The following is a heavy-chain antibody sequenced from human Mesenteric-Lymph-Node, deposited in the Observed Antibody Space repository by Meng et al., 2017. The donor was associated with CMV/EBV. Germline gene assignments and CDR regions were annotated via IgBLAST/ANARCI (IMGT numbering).Heavy chain of an antibody. V-gene: IGHV4-39*07. J-gene: IGHJ4*02. CDR2: IYYSGST. CDR3: ARTYYYDSSGYINYFAY. D-gene: IGHD3-22*01. CDR1: GGSISSSSYY. Sequence: SETLSLTCTVSGGSISSSSYYWGWIRQPPGKGLEWIGSIYYSGSTYYNPSLKSRVTISVDTSKNQFSLKLSSVTAADTAVYYCARTYYYDSSGYINYFAYWGQGTLVTVSS.